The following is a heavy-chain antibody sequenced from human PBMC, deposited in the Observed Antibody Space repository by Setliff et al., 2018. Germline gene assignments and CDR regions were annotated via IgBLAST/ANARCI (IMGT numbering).Heavy chain of an antibody. Sequence: SETLSLTCAVSGGSISSGNWWTWVRQPPGKGLEWIGEIYHSGSTNYKPSLKSRVTISVDKSKNQFSLKLTSVTAADTAVYYCARGGTYRYFDFWGQGILVTVSS. V-gene: IGHV4-4*02. CDR3: ARGGTYRYFDF. J-gene: IGHJ4*02. CDR2: IYHSGST. CDR1: GGSISSGNW. D-gene: IGHD2-15*01.